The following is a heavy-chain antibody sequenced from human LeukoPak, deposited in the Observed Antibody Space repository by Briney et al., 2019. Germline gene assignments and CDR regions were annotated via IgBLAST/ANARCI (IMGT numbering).Heavy chain of an antibody. CDR2: ISSSGTYI. CDR1: GFTFSDYY. CDR3: ARQGGDILTGYLDY. J-gene: IGHJ4*02. D-gene: IGHD3-9*01. V-gene: IGHV3-11*03. Sequence: GGSLRLSCATSGFTFSDYYMNWIRQAPGKGLEWVSYISSSGTYINSADSVKGRFTISRDYPKNSLYLQMSSLRAEDTAVYYCARQGGDILTGYLDYWGQGTLVTVSS.